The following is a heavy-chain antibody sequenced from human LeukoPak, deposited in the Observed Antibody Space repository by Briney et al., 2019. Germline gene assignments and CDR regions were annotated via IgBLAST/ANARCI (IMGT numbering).Heavy chain of an antibody. CDR1: GYTLTGYY. D-gene: IGHD3-22*01. Sequence: ASVKVSCKASGYTLTGYYMHWVRQAPGQGLEWMGWINPNSGGTNYAQKFQGRVTMTRDTSISTAYMELSRLRSDDTAVYYCARDPGYDSSGYFDYWGQGTLVTVSS. V-gene: IGHV1-2*02. CDR2: INPNSGGT. CDR3: ARDPGYDSSGYFDY. J-gene: IGHJ4*02.